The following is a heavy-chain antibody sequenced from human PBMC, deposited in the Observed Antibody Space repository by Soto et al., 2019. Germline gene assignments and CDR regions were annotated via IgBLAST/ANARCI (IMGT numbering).Heavy chain of an antibody. CDR2: ISYDGSNK. V-gene: IGHV3-30-3*01. CDR1: GFTFRSYA. Sequence: QVQLVESGGGVVQPGRSLRLSCAASGFTFRSYAMHWVRQAPGKGLEWVAVISYDGSNKYYADSVKGQFTISRDNSKNTLYLQMNSLRTEHTAVYYCAREYCSGRSCYYLDYWCQGNLLTVSS. CDR3: AREYCSGRSCYYLDY. D-gene: IGHD2-15*01. J-gene: IGHJ4*02.